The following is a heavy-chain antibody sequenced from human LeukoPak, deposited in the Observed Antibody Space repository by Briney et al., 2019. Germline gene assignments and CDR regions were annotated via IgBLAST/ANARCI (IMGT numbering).Heavy chain of an antibody. CDR2: IIPILGIA. CDR1: GGTFSSYA. J-gene: IGHJ4*02. D-gene: IGHD6-13*01. V-gene: IGHV1-69*04. Sequence: ASVKVSCKASGGTFSSYAISWVRQAPGQGPEWMGRIIPILGIANYAQKFQGRVTITADKSTSTAYMELSSLRSEDTAVYYCAREAVDSSSWYNYWGQGTLVTVSS. CDR3: AREAVDSSSWYNY.